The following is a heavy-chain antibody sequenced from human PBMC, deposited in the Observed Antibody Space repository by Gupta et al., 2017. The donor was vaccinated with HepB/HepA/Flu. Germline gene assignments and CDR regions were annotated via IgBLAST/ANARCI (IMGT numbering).Heavy chain of an antibody. CDR3: ARDTVAAAGTIWTYFDY. Sequence: QVQLVQSGAEVKKPGSSVKVSCKASGGTFSSYAISWVRQASGQGLEWMGGIIPIFGTANYAQKFQGRVTITADKSTSTAYMELSSLRSEDTAVYYCARDTVAAAGTIWTYFDYWGQGTLVTVSS. V-gene: IGHV1-69*06. CDR2: IIPIFGTA. D-gene: IGHD6-13*01. J-gene: IGHJ4*02. CDR1: GGTFSSYA.